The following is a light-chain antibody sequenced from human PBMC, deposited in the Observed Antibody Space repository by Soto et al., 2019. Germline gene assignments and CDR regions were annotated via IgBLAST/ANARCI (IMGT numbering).Light chain of an antibody. CDR1: QSVITN. CDR3: QQYNSYSRT. CDR2: AAS. Sequence: EIVMTQSPATLSVSPGERATLSCRASQSVITNLAWYQQKSGQAPRLLIYAASTRATDIPARFSGSGSGTEFTLTISSLQPDDFATYYCQQYNSYSRTFGQGTKVEIK. J-gene: IGKJ1*01. V-gene: IGKV3-15*01.